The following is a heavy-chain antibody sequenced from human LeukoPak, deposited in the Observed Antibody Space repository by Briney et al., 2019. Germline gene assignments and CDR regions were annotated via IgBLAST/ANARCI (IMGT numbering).Heavy chain of an antibody. J-gene: IGHJ4*02. D-gene: IGHD5-18*01. CDR1: GFTFDDYG. CDR3: ARRITAMGFDY. V-gene: IGHV3-20*04. CDR2: IKWNGDST. Sequence: RSGGSLRLSCAASGFTFDDYGMSWVRHAPGKGLEWISGIKWNGDSTGYADSVKGRFTISRDNAKNFLHLQMNSLRAEDTAVYYCARRITAMGFDYWGQGTLVTVSS.